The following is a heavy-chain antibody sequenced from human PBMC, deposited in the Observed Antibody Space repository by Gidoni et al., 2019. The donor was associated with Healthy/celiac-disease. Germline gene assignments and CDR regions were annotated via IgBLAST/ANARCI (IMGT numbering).Heavy chain of an antibody. CDR2: IIPIFGTA. D-gene: IGHD2-15*01. CDR1: GGTFSSYA. Sequence: QVQLVQSGAEVKKPGSSVKVSCKASGGTFSSYAISWVRQAPGQGLGWMGGIIPIFGTANYEQKFQGRVTITADESTSTAYMELSSLRSEDTAVYYCASGDCSGGSCYSIYYFDYWGQGTLVTVSS. CDR3: ASGDCSGGSCYSIYYFDY. V-gene: IGHV1-69*01. J-gene: IGHJ4*02.